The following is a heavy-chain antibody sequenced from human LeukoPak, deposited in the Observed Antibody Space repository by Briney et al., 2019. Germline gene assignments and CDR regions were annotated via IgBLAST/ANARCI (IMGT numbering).Heavy chain of an antibody. CDR3: AKDPYSGYDWGSLDY. CDR1: GFTFSSYA. D-gene: IGHD5-12*01. CDR2: ISGGGGST. J-gene: IGHJ4*02. Sequence: GGSLRLSCAASGFTFSSYAMSWVRQAPGKGLEWVSAISGGGGSTYYADSVKGRFTISRDNSKNTLYLQMNSLRAEDTAVYYCAKDPYSGYDWGSLDYWGQGTLVTVSS. V-gene: IGHV3-23*01.